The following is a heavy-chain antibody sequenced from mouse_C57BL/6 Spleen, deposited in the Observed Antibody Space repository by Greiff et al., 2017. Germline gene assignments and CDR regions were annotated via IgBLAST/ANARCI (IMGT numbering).Heavy chain of an antibody. CDR2: IDPADSFT. V-gene: IGHV1-59*01. D-gene: IGHD2-1*01. Sequence: QVHVQQPGAELVRPGTSVKLSCKASGYTFTSYWMHWVKQRPGQGLEWIGVIDPADSFTKYNQKFKGKATLTVDTSSSTAYMHLSSLTSEYSAVFYCASGPLYGNYVGSFAMDYWGQGTSVTVSS. CDR3: ASGPLYGNYVGSFAMDY. CDR1: GYTFTSYW. J-gene: IGHJ4*01.